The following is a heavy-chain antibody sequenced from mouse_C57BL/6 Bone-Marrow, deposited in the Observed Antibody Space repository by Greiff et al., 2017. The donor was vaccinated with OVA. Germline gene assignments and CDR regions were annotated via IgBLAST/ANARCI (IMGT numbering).Heavy chain of an antibody. CDR2: IDPNSGGN. J-gene: IGHJ2*01. Sequence: QVQLKQPGAELVKPGASVKLSCKASGYTFTSYWMHWVKQRPGRGLEWIGRIDPNSGGNKYNEKFKSKATLTVDKPSSTAYMQLSSLTSEDSAVYYCARRASSLYYFDYWGQGTTLTVSA. CDR3: ARRASSLYYFDY. D-gene: IGHD3-1*01. CDR1: GYTFTSYW. V-gene: IGHV1-72*01.